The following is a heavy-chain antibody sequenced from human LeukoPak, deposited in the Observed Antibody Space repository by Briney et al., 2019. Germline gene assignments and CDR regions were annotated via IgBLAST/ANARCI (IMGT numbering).Heavy chain of an antibody. CDR1: GFTFSNYN. D-gene: IGHD6-25*01. CDR2: ISSSSSYI. CDR3: AREGQRLDYGMDV. Sequence: GGSLRLSCAASGFTFSNYNMNWVRQAPGKGLEWVSSISSSSSYIYYADSVRGRFTISRDNAKNLVYLQMNSLRVEDTAVYYCAREGQRLDYGMDVWGKGTTVTVSS. V-gene: IGHV3-21*01. J-gene: IGHJ6*04.